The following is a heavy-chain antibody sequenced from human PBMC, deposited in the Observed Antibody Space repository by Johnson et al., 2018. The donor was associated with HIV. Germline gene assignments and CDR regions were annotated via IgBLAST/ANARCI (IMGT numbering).Heavy chain of an antibody. J-gene: IGHJ3*01. V-gene: IGHV3-33*01. Sequence: QVQLVESGGGVVRPGGSLRLSCTASGFTFSSYGMHWVRQAPGKGLEWVAVIWYDGSNKYYADSVKGRLTISRDNSKNSLFLQMNSLRAEDKAVYYCARESANSGRYSGAFDVWGQGTMVIVSS. CDR2: IWYDGSNK. CDR3: ARESANSGRYSGAFDV. CDR1: GFTFSSYG. D-gene: IGHD1-26*01.